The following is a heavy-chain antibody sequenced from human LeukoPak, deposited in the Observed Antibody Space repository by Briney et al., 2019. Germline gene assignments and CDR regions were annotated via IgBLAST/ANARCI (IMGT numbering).Heavy chain of an antibody. CDR2: IYYSGST. CDR1: GGSFSGYY. D-gene: IGHD2-15*01. J-gene: IGHJ3*02. Sequence: SETLSLTCAVYGGSFSGYYWSWIRQPPGKGLEWIGSIYYSGSTYYNPSLKSRVTISVDTSKNQFSLKLSSVTAADTAVYYCARHCSGGSCYGGRAFDIWGQGTMVTVSS. V-gene: IGHV4-34*01. CDR3: ARHCSGGSCYGGRAFDI.